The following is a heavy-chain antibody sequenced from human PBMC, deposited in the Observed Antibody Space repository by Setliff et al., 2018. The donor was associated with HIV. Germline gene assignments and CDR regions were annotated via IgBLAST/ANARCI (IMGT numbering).Heavy chain of an antibody. CDR3: ATFYSGYDLDAFDI. J-gene: IGHJ3*02. CDR1: GFTVSNNH. V-gene: IGHV3-66*01. D-gene: IGHD5-12*01. Sequence: GGSLRLSCAASGFTVSNNHMTWVRQAPGKGLEWVSIIYSGGSTKYADSVKGRFTISRDNSKNTLYLQMNSLRVEDTAVYYCATFYSGYDLDAFDIWGQGTMVTVSS. CDR2: IYSGGST.